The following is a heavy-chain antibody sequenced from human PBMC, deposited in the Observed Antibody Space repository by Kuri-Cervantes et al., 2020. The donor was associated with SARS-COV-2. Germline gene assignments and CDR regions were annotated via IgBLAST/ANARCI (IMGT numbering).Heavy chain of an antibody. CDR3: VRCYDSSGYPDY. CDR2: IYPGDSDT. D-gene: IGHD3-22*01. Sequence: GESLKISCKGSGYSFPTYWISWVRQVPGKGLEWMGVIYPGDSDTRYSPSFQGQVTMSSDRSISTAYLQWSSLKASDTAIYYCVRCYDSSGYPDYWGQGTLVTVSS. J-gene: IGHJ4*02. CDR1: GYSFPTYW. V-gene: IGHV5-51*01.